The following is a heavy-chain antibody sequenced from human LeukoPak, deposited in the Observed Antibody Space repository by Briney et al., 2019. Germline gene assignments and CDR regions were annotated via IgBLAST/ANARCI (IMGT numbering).Heavy chain of an antibody. V-gene: IGHV3-30*18. J-gene: IGHJ6*02. CDR1: EFSFSSYG. Sequence: GGSLRLSCAASEFSFSSYGMHWVRQAPGKGLEWVAVISYDGSNKYYADSVKGRFTISRDSSKNTLYLQMNSLRAEDTAVFYCAKDLGGSGDFWSGYYDYYYSGMDVWGQGTTVTVSS. D-gene: IGHD3-3*01. CDR2: ISYDGSNK. CDR3: AKDLGGSGDFWSGYYDYYYSGMDV.